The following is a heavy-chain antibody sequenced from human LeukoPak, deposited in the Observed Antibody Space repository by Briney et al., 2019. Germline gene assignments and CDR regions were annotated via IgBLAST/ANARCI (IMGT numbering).Heavy chain of an antibody. J-gene: IGHJ6*03. CDR2: IIPIFGTA. CDR1: GGTFSSYA. V-gene: IGHV1-69*05. CDR3: ASNYVVSFYYYYYYMDV. Sequence: GASVKVSCKASGGTFSSYAISWVRQAPGQGLEWMGGIIPIFGTANYAQKFQGRVTITTDESTSTAYMELSSLRSEDTAVYYCASNYVVSFYYYYYYMDVWGKGTTVTVSS. D-gene: IGHD4-11*01.